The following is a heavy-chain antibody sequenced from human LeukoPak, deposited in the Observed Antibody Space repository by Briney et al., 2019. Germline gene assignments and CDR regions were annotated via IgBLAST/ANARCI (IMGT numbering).Heavy chain of an antibody. CDR3: ARPLRYSSGWYDY. CDR1: GFTFSDHY. D-gene: IGHD6-19*01. CDR2: TRNKANSYTT. J-gene: IGHJ4*02. V-gene: IGHV3-72*01. Sequence: PGGSLRLSCAASGFTFSDHYMDWVRQAPGKGLEWVGRTRNKANSYTTEYAASVKSRFTISRDDSKNSLYLQMNSLKTEDTAVYYCARPLRYSSGWYDYWGQGTLVTVSS.